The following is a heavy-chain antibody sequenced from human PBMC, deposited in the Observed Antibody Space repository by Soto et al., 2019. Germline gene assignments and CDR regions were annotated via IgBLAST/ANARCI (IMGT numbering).Heavy chain of an antibody. D-gene: IGHD1-7*01. Sequence: PSETLSRTCAVSGGSISSSSGWTWVRQAPGKGLEWSGEIYESGATTSNPSLKSRLTMSVNKSKNQFSLNLSSLTAADTAGYFCTTSHAGELNNWGQGTLVTVSS. J-gene: IGHJ4*02. V-gene: IGHV4-4*02. CDR1: GGSISSSSG. CDR3: TTSHAGELNN. CDR2: IYESGAT.